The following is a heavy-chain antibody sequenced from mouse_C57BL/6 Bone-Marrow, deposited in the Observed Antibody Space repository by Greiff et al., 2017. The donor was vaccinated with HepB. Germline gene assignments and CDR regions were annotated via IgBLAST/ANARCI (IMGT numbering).Heavy chain of an antibody. Sequence: EVKVVESGGGLVQPGGSMKLSCAASGFTFSDAWMDWVRQSPEKGLEWVAEIRNKANNHATYYAESVKGRFTISRDDSKSSVYLQMNSLRAEDTGIYYCTRRWLLLYYAMDYWGQGTSVTVSS. CDR3: TRRWLLLYYAMDY. V-gene: IGHV6-6*01. D-gene: IGHD2-3*01. CDR2: IRNKANNHAT. CDR1: GFTFSDAW. J-gene: IGHJ4*01.